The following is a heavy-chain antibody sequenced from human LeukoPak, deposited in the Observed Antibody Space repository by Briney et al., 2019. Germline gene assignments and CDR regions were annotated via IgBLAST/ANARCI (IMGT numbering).Heavy chain of an antibody. CDR3: TRDWRNLGYDY. J-gene: IGHJ4*02. CDR2: ISGDGTAR. CDR1: GFTSSSYW. V-gene: IGHV3-74*01. D-gene: IGHD5-12*01. Sequence: GGSLRLSCAASGFTSSSYWMHWVRQVPGKGLVWVSRISGDGTARNYADSVKGRFTISRDDAKNTLYLQMNSLRAEDTAVYYCTRDWRNLGYDYWGQGTLVTVSS.